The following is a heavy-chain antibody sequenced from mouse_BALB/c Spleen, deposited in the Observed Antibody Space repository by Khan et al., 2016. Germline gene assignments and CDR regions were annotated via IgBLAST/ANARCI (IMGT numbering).Heavy chain of an antibody. V-gene: IGHV1S81*02. CDR1: GYTFTSYY. Sequence: QVRLQQSGAELVKPGASVKLSCKASGYTFTSYYMYWVKQRPGQGLEWIGEINPSNGGTNFNEKFKSKATLTVDKSSSTAYMQLSSLTSEDSAVYYCTRQAMDYWGQGTSVTVSS. CDR2: INPSNGGT. CDR3: TRQAMDY. J-gene: IGHJ4*01.